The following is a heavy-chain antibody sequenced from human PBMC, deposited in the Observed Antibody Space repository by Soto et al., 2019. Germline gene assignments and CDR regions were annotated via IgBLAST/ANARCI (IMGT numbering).Heavy chain of an antibody. Sequence: GGSLRLSCAASGFTFSSYAMHWVRQAPGKGLEWVAVISYDGSNKYYADSVKGRFTISRDNSKNTLYLQMSSLRAEDTAVYYCARVGHCTNGVCYTWDYYYYGMDVWGQGTTVTVSS. CDR2: ISYDGSNK. J-gene: IGHJ6*02. D-gene: IGHD2-8*01. CDR1: GFTFSSYA. CDR3: ARVGHCTNGVCYTWDYYYYGMDV. V-gene: IGHV3-30-3*01.